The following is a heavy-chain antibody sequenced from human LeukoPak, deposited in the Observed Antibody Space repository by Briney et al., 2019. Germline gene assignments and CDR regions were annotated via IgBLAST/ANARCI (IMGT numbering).Heavy chain of an antibody. Sequence: PSETLSLTCAVYGGSFSGYYWSWIRQPPGKGLEWIGEINHSGSTNYNPSLKSRVTISVDKSKNQFSLKLSSVTAADTAVYYCARGGYCSGGSCYLTGYMDVWGKGTTVTVSS. D-gene: IGHD2-15*01. CDR3: ARGGYCSGGSCYLTGYMDV. J-gene: IGHJ6*03. CDR1: GGSFSGYY. CDR2: INHSGST. V-gene: IGHV4-34*01.